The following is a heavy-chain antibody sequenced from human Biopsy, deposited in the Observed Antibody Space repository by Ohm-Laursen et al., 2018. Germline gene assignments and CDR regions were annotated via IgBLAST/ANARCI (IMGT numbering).Heavy chain of an antibody. J-gene: IGHJ3*01. CDR3: ARLYRLDDYWNDDPPDAFDV. V-gene: IGHV4-59*01. CDR1: GGSITDDY. Sequence: PSQTLSPTCTVSGGSITDDYWSWIRQSPGKGLEWIGFISKGGDATYNPSLRGRVAISVDTSKNQFSLKLSSVTAADTAIFFCARLYRLDDYWNDDPPDAFDVWGQGTRVTVSS. CDR2: ISKGGDA. D-gene: IGHD1-1*01.